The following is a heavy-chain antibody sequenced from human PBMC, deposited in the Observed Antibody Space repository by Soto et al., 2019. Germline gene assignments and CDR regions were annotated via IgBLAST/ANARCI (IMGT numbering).Heavy chain of an antibody. CDR3: AKERESSNSGCDPFDF. CDR1: GCSFSSYA. V-gene: IGHV3-23*01. D-gene: IGHD3-16*01. CDR2: IGGGDDDR. J-gene: IGHJ3*01. Sequence: SGGSLSLSCAVTGCSFSSYAMSRVRQAPGKGLEWVSGIGGGDDDRNYAAFVKGRFTSSRDNSKNILFLQMRGLSAEDTASYYCAKERESSNSGCDPFDFWGQGTVVTISS.